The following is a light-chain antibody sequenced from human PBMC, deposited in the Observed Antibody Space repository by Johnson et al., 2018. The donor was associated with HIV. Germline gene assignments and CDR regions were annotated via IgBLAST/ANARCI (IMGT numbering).Light chain of an antibody. CDR2: ENN. CDR3: GTWDSSLSAGV. Sequence: QSVLTQPPSVSAAPGQKVTISCSGSSSNIGNNYVSWYQQLPGTAPKILIYENNKRPSGIPDRVSGSTSGTSATLGITGLQIGDEADYYCGTWDSSLSAGVFGTGTKVTVL. J-gene: IGLJ1*01. V-gene: IGLV1-51*02. CDR1: SSNIGNNY.